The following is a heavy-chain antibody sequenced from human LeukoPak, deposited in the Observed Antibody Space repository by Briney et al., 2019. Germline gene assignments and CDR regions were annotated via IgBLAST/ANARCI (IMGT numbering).Heavy chain of an antibody. J-gene: IGHJ4*02. CDR3: ARGGNVGASPLDY. D-gene: IGHD2-8*01. V-gene: IGHV3-7*01. CDR2: IKQDGSEK. CDR1: GFTFSSYW. Sequence: GGSLRLSCAASGFTFSSYWMSWVRQAPGKGLEWVANIKQDGSEKYYVDSVKGRFTISRDNAKNSLYLQMNSLRAEDTAIYYCARGGNVGASPLDYWGQGTLVTVSS.